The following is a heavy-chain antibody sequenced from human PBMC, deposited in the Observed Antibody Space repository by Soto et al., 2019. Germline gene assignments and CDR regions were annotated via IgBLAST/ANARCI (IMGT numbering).Heavy chain of an antibody. CDR1: GFNFDDYT. D-gene: IGHD3-10*01. J-gene: IGHJ4*02. Sequence: EVQLVESGGVVVQPGGSVRLSCAASGFNFDDYTMHWVRQAPGKGLEWVSFISWDGGSTYYPDSVKGRFTISRDNSKNFLYLQMSSLRTDDTALYYCVKDGLGPMVPGTSYFDFWGQGTLVTVSS. V-gene: IGHV3-43*01. CDR2: ISWDGGST. CDR3: VKDGLGPMVPGTSYFDF.